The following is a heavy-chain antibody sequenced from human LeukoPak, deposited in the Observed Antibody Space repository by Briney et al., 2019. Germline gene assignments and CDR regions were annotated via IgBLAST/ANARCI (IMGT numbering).Heavy chain of an antibody. Sequence: SETLSLTCTVSGGSISSSSYYWVWMRQPPGKGLVWTRSICYSGSNYYNPSLKSRVNISVDTSKNQFPLKLSSVTAADTAVYYGARANCSGGSCCSIYYYYYMDVWGKGTTVTVSS. D-gene: IGHD2-15*01. V-gene: IGHV4-39*06. J-gene: IGHJ6*03. CDR2: ICYSGSN. CDR3: ARANCSGGSCCSIYYYYYMDV. CDR1: GGSISSSSYY.